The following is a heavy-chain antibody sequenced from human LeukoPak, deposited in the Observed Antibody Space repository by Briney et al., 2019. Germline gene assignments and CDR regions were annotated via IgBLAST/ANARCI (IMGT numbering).Heavy chain of an antibody. V-gene: IGHV3-33*01. CDR3: ARDGDYGGNYHFDY. D-gene: IGHD4-23*01. Sequence: GGSLRLSCAASGFTFSSYGMHWVRQAPGKGLEWVAVIWYDGSNKYYADSVKGRFTISRDNSKNTLYLQMNSLRAEDTAVYYCARDGDYGGNYHFDYWGQGTLVTVSS. CDR2: IWYDGSNK. CDR1: GFTFSSYG. J-gene: IGHJ4*02.